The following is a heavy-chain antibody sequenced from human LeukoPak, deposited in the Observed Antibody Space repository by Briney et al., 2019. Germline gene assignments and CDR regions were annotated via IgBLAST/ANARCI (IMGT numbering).Heavy chain of an antibody. J-gene: IGHJ5*02. D-gene: IGHD6-13*01. Sequence: ASVKVSCKASGYTFTSYGISWVRQAPGQGLEWMGWISAYIGNTNYAQKLQGRVTMTTDTSTSTAYMELRSLRSDDTAVYYCARVGSSSSWSNWFDPWGQGTLVTVSS. V-gene: IGHV1-18*01. CDR3: ARVGSSSSWSNWFDP. CDR1: GYTFTSYG. CDR2: ISAYIGNT.